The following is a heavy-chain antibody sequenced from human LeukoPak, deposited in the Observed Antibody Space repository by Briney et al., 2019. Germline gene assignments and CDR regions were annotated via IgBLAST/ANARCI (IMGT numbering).Heavy chain of an antibody. J-gene: IGHJ4*02. CDR2: ISGSGGST. D-gene: IGHD1-26*01. Sequence: HPGGSLRLSCAASGFTFSSYAMSWVRQAPGKGLEWVSAISGSGGSTYYADSVKGRFTTSRDNSKNTLYLQMNSLRAEDTAVYYCAKDRRSSGYFDYWGQGTLVTVSS. CDR1: GFTFSSYA. V-gene: IGHV3-23*01. CDR3: AKDRRSSGYFDY.